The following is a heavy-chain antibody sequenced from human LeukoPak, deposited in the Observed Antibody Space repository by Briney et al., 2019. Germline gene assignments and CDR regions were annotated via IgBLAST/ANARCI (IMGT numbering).Heavy chain of an antibody. CDR3: ARGSAAAGHYYYYYGMDV. CDR2: IYYSGST. CDR1: GGSISSYY. D-gene: IGHD6-13*01. V-gene: IGHV4-59*01. J-gene: IGHJ6*04. Sequence: SETLSLTCTVSGGSISSYYWSWIRQPPGKGLEWIGYIYYSGSTNYNPSLKSRVTISVDTSKNQFSLKLSSVTAADTAVYYCARGSAAAGHYYYYYGMDVWGKGTTVTVSS.